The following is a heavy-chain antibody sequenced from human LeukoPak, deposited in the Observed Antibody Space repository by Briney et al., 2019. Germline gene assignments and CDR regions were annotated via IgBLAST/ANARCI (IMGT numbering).Heavy chain of an antibody. CDR3: ASYGNADYAGMTTVTTHNWFDP. Sequence: SVKVSCKASGGTFSSYAISWVLQAPGQGLEWMGRIIPILGIANYAQKFQGRVTITADKSTSTAYMELSSLRSEDTAVYYCASYGNADYAGMTTVTTHNWFDPWGQGTLVTVSS. CDR2: IIPILGIA. J-gene: IGHJ5*02. D-gene: IGHD4-17*01. CDR1: GGTFSSYA. V-gene: IGHV1-69*04.